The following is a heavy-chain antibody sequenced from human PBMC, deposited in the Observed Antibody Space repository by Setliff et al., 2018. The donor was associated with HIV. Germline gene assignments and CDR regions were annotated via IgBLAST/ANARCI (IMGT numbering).Heavy chain of an antibody. V-gene: IGHV1-46*01. Sequence: VASVKVSCKASGFSFSRYYMHWVRQAPGEGLEWVAMINPSDGIPSYAQKFQDRVVVTRDTSRSIVYMELSSLLSEDTAVYFCTRAFPPMIPAAFDIWGLGTLVTVSS. J-gene: IGHJ3*02. CDR1: GFSFSRYY. D-gene: IGHD3-16*01. CDR3: TRAFPPMIPAAFDI. CDR2: INPSDGIP.